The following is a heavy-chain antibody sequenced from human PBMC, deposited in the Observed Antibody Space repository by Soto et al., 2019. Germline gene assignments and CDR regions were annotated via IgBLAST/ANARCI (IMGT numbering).Heavy chain of an antibody. CDR3: ALTKTWYSSDADY. CDR1: GFSLSTSGMR. J-gene: IGHJ4*02. V-gene: IGHV2-70*04. CDR2: IDWDDDK. Sequence: SGPTLVNPTQTLTVTCTFSGFSLSTSGMRVSWIRQPPGKALEWLARIDWDDDKLYSTSLKTRLTISKDTSKNQVVLTMTNMDPVDTATYYCALTKTWYSSDADYWGQGTRVTVSS. D-gene: IGHD6-19*01.